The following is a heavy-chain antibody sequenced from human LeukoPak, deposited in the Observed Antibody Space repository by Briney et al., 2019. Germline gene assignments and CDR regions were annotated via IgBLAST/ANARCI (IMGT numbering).Heavy chain of an antibody. V-gene: IGHV4-34*01. CDR2: IYHSGST. CDR1: GGSFSGYY. J-gene: IGHJ4*02. Sequence: SETLSLTCAVYGGSFSGYYWSWIRQPPGKGLEWIGEIYHSGSTNYNPSLKSRVTISVDKSKNQFSLKLSSVTAADTAVYYCARSGEQTMYSSGRWLYGYWGQGTLVTVSS. CDR3: ARSGEQTMYSSGRWLYGY. D-gene: IGHD6-19*01.